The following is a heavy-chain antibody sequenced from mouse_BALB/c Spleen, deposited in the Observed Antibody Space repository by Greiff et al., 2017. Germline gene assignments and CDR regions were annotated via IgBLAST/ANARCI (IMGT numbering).Heavy chain of an antibody. CDR2: IYPGSGNT. J-gene: IGHJ4*01. CDR3: GRKAKISSYYAMDY. D-gene: IGHD1-1*01. CDR1: GYTFTDYY. V-gene: IGHV1-77*01. Sequence: QVQLQQSGAELARPGASVKLSCKASGYTFTDYYINWVKQRTGQGLEWIGEIYPGSGNTYYNEKFKGKATLTADKSSSTAYMQLSSLTSEDSAVYFCGRKAKISSYYAMDYWGQGTSVTVSS.